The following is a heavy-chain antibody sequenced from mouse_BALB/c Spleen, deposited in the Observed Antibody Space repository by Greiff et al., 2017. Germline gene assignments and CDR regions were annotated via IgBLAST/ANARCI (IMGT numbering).Heavy chain of an antibody. D-gene: IGHD1-1*01. V-gene: IGHV5-12-1*01. Sequence: EVKLVESGGGLVKPGGSLKLSCAASGFAFSSYDMSWVRQTPEKRLEWVAYISSGGGSTYYPDTVKGRFTISRDNAKNTLYLQMSSLKSEDTAMYYCARGDYGSSYGSDYWGQGTTLTVSS. CDR3: ARGDYGSSYGSDY. CDR1: GFAFSSYD. J-gene: IGHJ2*01. CDR2: ISSGGGST.